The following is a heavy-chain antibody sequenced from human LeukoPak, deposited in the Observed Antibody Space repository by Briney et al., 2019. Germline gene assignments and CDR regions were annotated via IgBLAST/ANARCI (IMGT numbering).Heavy chain of an antibody. CDR2: INPNIGDA. J-gene: IGHJ5*01. CDR1: GYTFTDYF. Sequence: GASVKASCKASGYTFTDYFIHWVRQAPGQGLEWMGWINPNIGDASYAQKFQDRVTMTRDRSINTAYMELSRLTSDDTAVYYCARMALDGGDSIGFDSWGQGTLVTVSS. D-gene: IGHD2-21*02. CDR3: ARMALDGGDSIGFDS. V-gene: IGHV1-2*02.